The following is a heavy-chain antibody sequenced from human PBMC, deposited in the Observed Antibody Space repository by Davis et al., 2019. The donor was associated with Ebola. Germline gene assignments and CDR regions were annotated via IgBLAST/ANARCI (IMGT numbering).Heavy chain of an antibody. CDR3: AMSPILDGSGSYYADY. Sequence: SVHVSCKASVYTFTGYYMHWVRQAPGQGLEWMGWISAYNGNTNYAQKLQGRVTMTTDTSTSTAYMELRSLRSDDTAVYYCAMSPILDGSGSYYADYWGQGTLVTVSS. J-gene: IGHJ4*02. D-gene: IGHD3-10*01. CDR1: VYTFTGYY. V-gene: IGHV1-18*04. CDR2: ISAYNGNT.